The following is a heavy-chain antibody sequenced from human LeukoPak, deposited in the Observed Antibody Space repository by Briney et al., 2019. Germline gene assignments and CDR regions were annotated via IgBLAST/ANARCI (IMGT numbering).Heavy chain of an antibody. CDR3: ARPDTPYYYDSSYFDY. D-gene: IGHD3-22*01. CDR1: GYTFTSYA. CDR2: INAGNGNT. J-gene: IGHJ4*02. V-gene: IGHV1-3*01. Sequence: ASVKVSCKASGYTFTSYAMHWVRQAPGQRLEWMGWINAGNGNTKYSQKFQGRVTITRDTSASTAYMELSSLRSEDTAVYYCARPDTPYYYDSSYFDYWGQGTLVTVSS.